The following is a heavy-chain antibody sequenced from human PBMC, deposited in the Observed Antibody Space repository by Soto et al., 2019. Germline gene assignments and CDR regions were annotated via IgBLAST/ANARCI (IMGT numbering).Heavy chain of an antibody. CDR1: GGTFSSYA. CDR3: ARGSTYYYDSSGYYFFY. D-gene: IGHD3-22*01. J-gene: IGHJ4*02. V-gene: IGHV1-69*13. Sequence: GASVKVSCKASGGTFSSYAISWVRQAPGQGLEWMGGIIPIFGTANYAQKFQGRVTITADESTSTAYMELSSLRSEDTAVYYCARGSTYYYDSSGYYFFYWGQGTLVTVSS. CDR2: IIPIFGTA.